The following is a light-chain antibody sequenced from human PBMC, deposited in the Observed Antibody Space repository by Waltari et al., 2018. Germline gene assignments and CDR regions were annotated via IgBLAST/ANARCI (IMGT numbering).Light chain of an antibody. CDR3: QQYHNWPYT. V-gene: IGKV3-15*01. Sequence: EILMTQSPATLSVSPGERATLSCRASQSLSTNLAWYQQPPGQAPRLLLYGASTRATGVPARFSGSRSGTEFTLIISSLQSEDFALYYCQQYHNWPYTFGQGTKLEIK. J-gene: IGKJ2*01. CDR2: GAS. CDR1: QSLSTN.